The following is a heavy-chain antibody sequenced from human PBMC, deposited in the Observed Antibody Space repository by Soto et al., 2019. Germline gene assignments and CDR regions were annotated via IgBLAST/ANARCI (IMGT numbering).Heavy chain of an antibody. V-gene: IGHV4-31*03. CDR2: IYNSGST. J-gene: IGHJ4*02. D-gene: IGHD6-6*01. CDR3: AREEQLGRGGFDY. Sequence: QVQLQESGPGLVKPSQTLSLTCTVSGGSISSSGYYWGWTRQHPGKGLGWMGYIYNSGSTYYNPSLKSRVTISVDTSKNQFPLKPSSVTAADTAVYYCAREEQLGRGGFDYWGQGTLVTVSS. CDR1: GGSISSSGYY.